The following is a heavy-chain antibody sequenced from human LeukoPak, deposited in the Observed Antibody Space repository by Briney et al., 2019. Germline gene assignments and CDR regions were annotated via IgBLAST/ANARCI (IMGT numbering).Heavy chain of an antibody. CDR3: ARRDNSFDS. CDR2: IYTSGST. V-gene: IGHV4-4*09. Sequence: SETLSLTCTVSGGSISSYYWSWIRQPPGKGLEWIGYIYTSGSTNYNPSLKSRVTISVDTSKNQFSLNLSSVTAADTAVYYCARRDNSFDSWGPGTLVTVSS. J-gene: IGHJ4*02. D-gene: IGHD5-24*01. CDR1: GGSISSYY.